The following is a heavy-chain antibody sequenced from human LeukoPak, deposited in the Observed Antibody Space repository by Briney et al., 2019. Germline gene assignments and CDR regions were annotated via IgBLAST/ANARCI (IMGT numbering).Heavy chain of an antibody. CDR1: GSTFSTYA. Sequence: SGGSLRLSCAASGSTFSTYAMHWVRQAPGKGLEWVAVIPYDGSNKYYADSVKGRFTISRENSKNRLYLQMNSLRAEDTAVYYCARAEGYGGELDSWGQGTLVTVSS. J-gene: IGHJ4*02. CDR3: ARAEGYGGELDS. D-gene: IGHD4-23*01. V-gene: IGHV3-30*04. CDR2: IPYDGSNK.